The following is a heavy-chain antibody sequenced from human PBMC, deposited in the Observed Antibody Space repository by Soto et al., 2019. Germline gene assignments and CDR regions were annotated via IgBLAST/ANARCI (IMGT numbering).Heavy chain of an antibody. D-gene: IGHD1-26*01. J-gene: IGHJ6*03. CDR3: ARRESPNRKYYYYYMDV. Sequence: SETLSLTCTVSGGSISSSSYYWGWIRQPPGKGLEWIGSIYYSGSTYYNPSLKSRVTISVDTSKNQFSLKLSSVTAADTAVYYCARRESPNRKYYYYYMDVWGKGTTVTVSS. CDR2: IYYSGST. V-gene: IGHV4-39*01. CDR1: GGSISSSSYY.